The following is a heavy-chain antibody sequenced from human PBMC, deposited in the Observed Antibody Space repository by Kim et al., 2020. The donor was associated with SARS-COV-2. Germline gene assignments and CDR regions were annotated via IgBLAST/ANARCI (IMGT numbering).Heavy chain of an antibody. Sequence: SQTLSLTCAVYGGSFSGYYWSWIRQPPGKGLEWIVEINHSGSTNYNPSLKSRVTISVDTSKNQFSLKLCSVTAADTAVYYCARWVGDTAVVIFYYYGMDVWGQGTTVTISS. V-gene: IGHV4-34*01. CDR2: INHSGST. J-gene: IGHJ6*02. CDR3: ARWVGDTAVVIFYYYGMDV. CDR1: GGSFSGYY. D-gene: IGHD5-18*01.